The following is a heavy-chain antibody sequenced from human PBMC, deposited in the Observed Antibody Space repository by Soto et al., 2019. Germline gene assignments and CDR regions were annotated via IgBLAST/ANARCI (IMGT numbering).Heavy chain of an antibody. V-gene: IGHV3-30*18. CDR3: AKGRASGSRNTVDY. D-gene: IGHD3-10*01. CDR2: ISYDGSNK. CDR1: GFTFSSYG. Sequence: QVQLVESGGGVVQPGRSLRLSCAASGFTFSSYGMHWVRQAPGKGLEWVAVISYDGSNKYYADSVKGRFTISRDNSKNTLYLQTNSLRAEDTAVYYCAKGRASGSRNTVDYWGQGTLVTVSS. J-gene: IGHJ4*02.